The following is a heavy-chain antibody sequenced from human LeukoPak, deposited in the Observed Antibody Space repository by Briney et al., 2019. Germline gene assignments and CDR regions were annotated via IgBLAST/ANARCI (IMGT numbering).Heavy chain of an antibody. D-gene: IGHD1-26*01. CDR2: IYYSGST. J-gene: IGHJ3*02. Sequence: SETLSLTCTVSGGSVSSGSYYWSWIRQPPGKGLEWIGYIYYSGSTNYNPSLKSRVTISVDTSKNQFSLKLSSVTAADTAVYYCARDWVLEPDSGSDSDHDAFDIWGQGTMVTVSS. CDR3: ARDWVLEPDSGSDSDHDAFDI. CDR1: GGSVSSGSYY. V-gene: IGHV4-61*01.